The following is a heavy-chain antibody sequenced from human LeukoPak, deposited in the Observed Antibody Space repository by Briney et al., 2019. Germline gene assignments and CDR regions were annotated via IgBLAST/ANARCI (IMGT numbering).Heavy chain of an antibody. J-gene: IGHJ6*02. CDR3: ARDLAAAGTKRRYYYYGMDV. Sequence: KTWGSLRLSCAASGFAFSSYSMNWVRQAPGKGLEWVSSISSSSSYIYYADSVKGRFTISRDNAKNSLYLQMNSLRAEDTAVYYCARDLAAAGTKRRYYYYGMDVWGQGTTVTVSS. D-gene: IGHD6-13*01. CDR2: ISSSSSYI. V-gene: IGHV3-21*01. CDR1: GFAFSSYS.